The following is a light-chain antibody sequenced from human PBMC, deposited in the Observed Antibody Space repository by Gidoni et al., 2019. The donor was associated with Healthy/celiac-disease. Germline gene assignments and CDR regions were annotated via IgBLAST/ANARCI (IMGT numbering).Light chain of an antibody. CDR2: DNN. V-gene: IGLV1-51*01. CDR3: GTWDSSLSVVV. CDR1: SSNIGNNY. Sequence: QSVSTQPPSVSAAPGQTVTIPCSGSSSNIGNNYVSWYQQLPGTAPQLLIYDNNKRPSGIPDRFSGSKSGTSATLGITGLQTGDEADYYCGTWDSSLSVVVFGGGTKLTVL. J-gene: IGLJ2*01.